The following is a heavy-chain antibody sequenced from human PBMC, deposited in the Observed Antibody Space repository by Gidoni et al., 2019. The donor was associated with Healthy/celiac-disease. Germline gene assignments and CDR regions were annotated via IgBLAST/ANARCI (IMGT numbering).Heavy chain of an antibody. Sequence: QVQLQESGPGLVQPPETLSLTRPVPGYSISSGYYWAWIRPPPGKGLDWIGSIYHSGSTYYNPSLKSRVTISVDPSKNQFSLKLSSVTATDTAVYHCARGIAVAGTPVWFDPWGQVTLVTVSS. CDR2: IYHSGST. CDR1: GYSISSGYY. J-gene: IGHJ5*02. D-gene: IGHD6-19*01. V-gene: IGHV4-38-2*02. CDR3: ARGIAVAGTPVWFDP.